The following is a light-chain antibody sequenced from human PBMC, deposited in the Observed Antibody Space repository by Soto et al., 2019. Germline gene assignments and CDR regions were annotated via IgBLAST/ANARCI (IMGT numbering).Light chain of an antibody. CDR1: QSVSSSY. V-gene: IGKV3-20*01. CDR2: GAS. J-gene: IGKJ3*01. Sequence: EIVLTQSPGTLSLSPGERATLSCRASQSVSSSYLAWYQQKPGQAPRLLIYGASSRATGIPDRFSGSGSGRNFTLTISRLQPEDFAVYYCQQHCSSLFTFGPGTKVDIK. CDR3: QQHCSSLFT.